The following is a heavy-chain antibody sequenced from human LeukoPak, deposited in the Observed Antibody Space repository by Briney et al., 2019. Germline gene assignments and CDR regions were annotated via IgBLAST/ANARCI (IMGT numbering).Heavy chain of an antibody. CDR1: GFTFSSYA. CDR2: IYSGGST. J-gene: IGHJ3*02. CDR3: ARVHNSGYYSETFAFDI. V-gene: IGHV3-53*01. D-gene: IGHD3-22*01. Sequence: GGSLRLSCAASGFTFSSYAMSWVRQAPGKGLEWVSVIYSGGSTYYADSVKGRFTISRDNSKNTLYLQMNSLRAEDTAVYYCARVHNSGYYSETFAFDIWGQGTMVTVSS.